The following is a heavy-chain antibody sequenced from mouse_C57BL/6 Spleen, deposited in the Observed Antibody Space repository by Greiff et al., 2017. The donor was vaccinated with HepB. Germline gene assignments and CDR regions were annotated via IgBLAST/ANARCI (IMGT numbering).Heavy chain of an antibody. CDR2: ISSGGSYT. V-gene: IGHV5-6*01. D-gene: IGHD2-4*01. CDR3: ARQSYYDHYYAMDY. CDR1: GFTFSSYG. Sequence: EVQLVESGGDLVKPGGSLKLSCAASGFTFSSYGMSWVRQTPDKRLEWVATISSGGSYTYYPDSVKGRFTISRDNAKNTLYLQMSSLKSEDTAMYDCARQSYYDHYYAMDYWGQGTSVTVSS. J-gene: IGHJ4*01.